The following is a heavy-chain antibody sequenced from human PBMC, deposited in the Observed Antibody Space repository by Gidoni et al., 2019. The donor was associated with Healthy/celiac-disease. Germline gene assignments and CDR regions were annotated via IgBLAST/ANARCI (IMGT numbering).Heavy chain of an antibody. V-gene: IGHV3-7*04. CDR1: GFPFSSYW. CDR3: ARGGFAGTTPAPC. D-gene: IGHD1-7*01. CDR2: IKQDGSEK. Sequence: EVQLVASGGGLVQPGGSLILSCAASGFPFSSYWMSWVRQAPGKGQEWVANIKQDGSEKYYVDSVKGRFTISRDNAKNSLYMQMNSLRAEDTAVYYCARGGFAGTTPAPCWGQGTLVTVSS. J-gene: IGHJ4*02.